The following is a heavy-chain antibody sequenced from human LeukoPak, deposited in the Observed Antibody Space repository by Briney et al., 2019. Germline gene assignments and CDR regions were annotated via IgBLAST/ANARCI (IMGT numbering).Heavy chain of an antibody. CDR1: GYTFTSYA. J-gene: IGHJ6*02. V-gene: IGHV7-4-1*02. CDR2: INTNTGNP. CDR3: ASRRRPYLIGGAARAHYYYGMDV. Sequence: ASVKVSCKASGYTFTSYATNWVRQAPGQGLEWMGWINTNTGNPTYAQGFTGRFVFSLDTSVSTAYLQISSLKAEDTAVYYCASRRRPYLIGGAARAHYYYGMDVWGQGTTVTVS. D-gene: IGHD6-6*01.